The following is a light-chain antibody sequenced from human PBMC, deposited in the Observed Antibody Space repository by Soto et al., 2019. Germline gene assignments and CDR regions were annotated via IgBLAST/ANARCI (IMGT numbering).Light chain of an antibody. CDR1: QILSSN. J-gene: IGKJ2*01. CDR3: QQYGLPPHS. V-gene: IGKV3-15*01. Sequence: EIVMTQSPATLSVSPGERATLSCRASQILSSNLAWYQQKPGQAPRLLIYGASTRATGIPARFSGSGSGTEFTLTISSLQSEDFVVYYCQQYGLPPHSFGQGTRVEIK. CDR2: GAS.